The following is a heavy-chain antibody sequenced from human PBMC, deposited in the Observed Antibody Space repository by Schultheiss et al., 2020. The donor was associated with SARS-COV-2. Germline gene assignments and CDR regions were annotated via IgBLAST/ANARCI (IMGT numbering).Heavy chain of an antibody. J-gene: IGHJ2*01. V-gene: IGHV4-34*01. Sequence: SETLSLTCAVYGGSFSGYYWGWIRQPPGKGLEWIGEINHSGSTNYNPSLKSRVTISVDTSKNQFSLKLSSVTAADTAVYYCARSNWYFDLWGRGTLVTVSS. CDR2: INHSGST. CDR3: ARSNWYFDL. CDR1: GGSFSGYY.